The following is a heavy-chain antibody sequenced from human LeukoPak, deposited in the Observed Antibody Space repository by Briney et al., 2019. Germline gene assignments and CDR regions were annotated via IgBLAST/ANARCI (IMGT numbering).Heavy chain of an antibody. CDR1: GGSIRSYF. D-gene: IGHD5-12*01. CDR3: ARGLVLATDDAFDV. V-gene: IGHV4-59*01. J-gene: IGHJ3*01. Sequence: SETLSLTCTVSGGSIRSYFWSWLRQPPGKGLEWIGYIWDTEITDYNPSLKSRVTISLDTSKNHFSLKLRSVTAADTALYFCARGLVLATDDAFDVWGQGTLVTVSS. CDR2: IWDTEIT.